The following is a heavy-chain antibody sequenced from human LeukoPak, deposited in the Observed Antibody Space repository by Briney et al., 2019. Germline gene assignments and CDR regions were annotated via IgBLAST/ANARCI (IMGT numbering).Heavy chain of an antibody. CDR1: VGSISSGDDY. J-gene: IGHJ4*02. D-gene: IGHD4-17*01. V-gene: IGHV4-30-4*01. CDR3: ARGNYGTGY. Sequence: SQTLSLTCTVSVGSISSGDDYWRWIRQPPGKGMGWIGYIYYSGSTYYNPSPKSRVTISVDTSKNQFALNLSSVTAADTAVYYCARGNYGTGYWGQGTLVTVSS. CDR2: IYYSGST.